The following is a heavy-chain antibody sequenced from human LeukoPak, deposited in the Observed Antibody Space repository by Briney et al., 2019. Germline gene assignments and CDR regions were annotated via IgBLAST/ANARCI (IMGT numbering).Heavy chain of an antibody. CDR2: INHSGST. D-gene: IGHD3-9*01. Sequence: SETLSLTCAVYGGSFSGYYWSWIRQPPGKGLEWIGEINHSGSTNYNPSLKSRVTISVDTSKNQFSLKLSSVTAADTAVYYCAREWHYDILTGYSPANYFDYWGQGTLVTVPS. J-gene: IGHJ4*02. V-gene: IGHV4-34*01. CDR1: GGSFSGYY. CDR3: AREWHYDILTGYSPANYFDY.